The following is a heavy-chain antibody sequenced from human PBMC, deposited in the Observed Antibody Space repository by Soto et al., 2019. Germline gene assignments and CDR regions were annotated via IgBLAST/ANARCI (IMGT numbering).Heavy chain of an antibody. CDR2: MNPNSGNT. CDR1: GYTFTSYD. V-gene: IGHV1-8*01. CDR3: ASCCSHSYQPQYYYYGMDV. Sequence: ASVKVSCKASGYTFTSYDINWVRQATGQGLEWMGWMNPNSGNTGYAQKFQGRVTMTRNTSISTAYMEKSSLRSEDTAENYCASCCSHSYQPQYYYYGMDVWGQGTTVTVSS. J-gene: IGHJ6*02. D-gene: IGHD2-2*01.